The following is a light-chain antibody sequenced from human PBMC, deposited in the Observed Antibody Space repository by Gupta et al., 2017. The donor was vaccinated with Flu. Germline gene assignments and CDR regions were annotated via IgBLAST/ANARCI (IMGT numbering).Light chain of an antibody. CDR1: QDISNY. V-gene: IGKV1-33*01. CDR3: QQYDNLPLS. Sequence: DREMTQSPSSLSASVGDRVTITCQASQDISNYLNWYQQKPGKAPKLLIYDASNLETGVPSRFSGSGSGTDFTSTISSLQPEDIATYYCQQYDNLPLSFGQGTKLEIK. J-gene: IGKJ2*03. CDR2: DAS.